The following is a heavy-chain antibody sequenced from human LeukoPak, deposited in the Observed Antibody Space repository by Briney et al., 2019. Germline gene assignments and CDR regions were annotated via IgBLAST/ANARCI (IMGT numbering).Heavy chain of an antibody. D-gene: IGHD2-2*01. Sequence: TGGSLRLSCAASGFTFSSYSMNWVRQAPGKGLEWVSSISSSSSYIYYADSVKGRFTISRDNAKNSLYLQMNSLRAEDTAVYYCARPSGRSGTSWVYWGQGTLVTVSS. CDR3: ARPSGRSGTSWVY. CDR2: ISSSSSYI. J-gene: IGHJ4*02. CDR1: GFTFSSYS. V-gene: IGHV3-21*01.